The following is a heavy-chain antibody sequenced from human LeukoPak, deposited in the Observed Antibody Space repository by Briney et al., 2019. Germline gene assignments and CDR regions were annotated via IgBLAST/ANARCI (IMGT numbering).Heavy chain of an antibody. CDR1: GFTFSSYW. J-gene: IGHJ4*02. V-gene: IGHV3-74*01. CDR3: AKDTNAVTGVFDY. D-gene: IGHD6-19*01. CDR2: INGDGSRT. Sequence: GGSLRLSCAASGFTFSSYWMHWVRQAPGKGLVWVSRINGDGSRTNYADSVKGRFTISRDNAKNSLYLQMNSLRAEDTALYYCAKDTNAVTGVFDYWGQGTLVTVSS.